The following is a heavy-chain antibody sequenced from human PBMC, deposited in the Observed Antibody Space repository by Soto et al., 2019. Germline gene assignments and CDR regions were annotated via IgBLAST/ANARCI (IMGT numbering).Heavy chain of an antibody. CDR1: GFPFSTYD. CDR2: IRKNDGNT. V-gene: IGHV3-23*01. D-gene: IGHD2-8*01. Sequence: GGSLRLSCAASGFPFSTYDMSWVRQAPGKGLEWVSVIRKNDGNTHYAESVKSRITINPDTSKNQFSLHLNSVTPEDTAVYYCVRLIGNSWLDFWGQGTLVTVSS. CDR3: VRLIGNSWLDF. J-gene: IGHJ5*01.